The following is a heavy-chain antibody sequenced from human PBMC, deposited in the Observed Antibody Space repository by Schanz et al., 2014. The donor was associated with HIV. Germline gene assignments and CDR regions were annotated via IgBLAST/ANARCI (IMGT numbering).Heavy chain of an antibody. CDR1: GFTFSSYA. J-gene: IGHJ6*02. Sequence: QVQLLESGGGLVQPGGSLRLSCAASGFTFSSYAMHWVRQAPGKGLEWVAVIWFDGTNKFYADSVKGRFTISRDNSKNTLYLQMNSLRADDTAVYYCARYPRLIEFGSPQGLDVWGQGTTVTVSS. D-gene: IGHD6-6*01. CDR3: ARYPRLIEFGSPQGLDV. V-gene: IGHV3-33*08. CDR2: IWFDGTNK.